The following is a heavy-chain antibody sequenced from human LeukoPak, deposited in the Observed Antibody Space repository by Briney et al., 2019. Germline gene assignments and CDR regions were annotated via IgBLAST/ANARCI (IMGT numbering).Heavy chain of an antibody. CDR3: ARLVRQQLVDNWFDP. V-gene: IGHV3-20*04. CDR1: GFTFSSYG. Sequence: PGGSLRLSCAASGFTFSSYGMSWVRQAPGKGLEWVSGINWNGGSTGYADSVKGRFTISRDNAKNSLYLQMNSLRAEDTALYYCARLVRQQLVDNWFDPWGQGTLVTVSS. J-gene: IGHJ5*02. CDR2: INWNGGST. D-gene: IGHD6-13*01.